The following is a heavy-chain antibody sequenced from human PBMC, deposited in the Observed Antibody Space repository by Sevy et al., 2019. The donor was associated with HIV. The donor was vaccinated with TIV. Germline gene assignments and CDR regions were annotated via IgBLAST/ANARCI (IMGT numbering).Heavy chain of an antibody. CDR1: GFTFSSYA. CDR3: AKNTGGTYAFDI. V-gene: IGHV3-23*01. CDR2: IGPSGDTT. Sequence: GGSLRLSCAASGFTFSSYAMYWIRQAPGKGLEWVSAIGPSGDTTYYVDSVRGRFTISRDNYKSTLYLKMNSLRAEDTAVYSCAKNTGGTYAFDIWGQGTMVTVSS. D-gene: IGHD3-16*01. J-gene: IGHJ3*02.